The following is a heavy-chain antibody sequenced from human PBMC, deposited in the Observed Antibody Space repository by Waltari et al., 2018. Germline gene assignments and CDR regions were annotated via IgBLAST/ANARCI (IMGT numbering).Heavy chain of an antibody. CDR2: INHSGST. J-gene: IGHJ4*02. Sequence: QVQLQQWGAGLLKPSETLSLTCAVYGGSFSGYYWSWIRQPPGRGLEWIGEINHSGSTNYNPSLKSRVTISVDTSKNQFSLKLSSVTAADTAVYYCARASYYYDSSGYPYWGQGTLVTVSS. V-gene: IGHV4-34*01. D-gene: IGHD3-22*01. CDR3: ARASYYYDSSGYPY. CDR1: GGSFSGYY.